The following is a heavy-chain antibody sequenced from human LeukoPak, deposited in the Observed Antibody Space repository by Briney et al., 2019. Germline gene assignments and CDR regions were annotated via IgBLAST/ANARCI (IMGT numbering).Heavy chain of an antibody. D-gene: IGHD3-10*01. Sequence: ASVKVSCKASGYTFTSYYMHWVRQAPGQGLEWMGIINPSGGSTSYAQEFQGRVTMTRDTSTSTVYMELSSLRSEDTAVYYCAREWAGYGSGSYYYYWGQGTLVTVSS. J-gene: IGHJ4*02. CDR2: INPSGGST. V-gene: IGHV1-46*01. CDR3: AREWAGYGSGSYYYY. CDR1: GYTFTSYY.